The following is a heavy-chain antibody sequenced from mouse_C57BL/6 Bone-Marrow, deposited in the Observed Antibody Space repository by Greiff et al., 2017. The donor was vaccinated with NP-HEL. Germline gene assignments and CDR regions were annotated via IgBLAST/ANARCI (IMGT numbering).Heavy chain of an antibody. CDR3: ARPGTGIAY. CDR1: GFTFSDYG. V-gene: IGHV5-17*01. D-gene: IGHD4-1*01. CDR2: ISSGSSTI. Sequence: EVHLVESGGGLVKPGGSLKLSCAASGFTFSDYGMHWVRQAPEKGLEWVAYISSGSSTIYYVDTVKGRFTISRDNAKNTLFLQMTSLRSEDTAMYYCARPGTGIAYWGQGTLVTVSA. J-gene: IGHJ3*01.